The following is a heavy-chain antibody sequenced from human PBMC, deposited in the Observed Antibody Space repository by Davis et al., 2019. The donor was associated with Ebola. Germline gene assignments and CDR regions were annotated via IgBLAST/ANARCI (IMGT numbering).Heavy chain of an antibody. V-gene: IGHV3-23*01. J-gene: IGHJ6*02. D-gene: IGHD2-2*02. CDR1: GFTFSSYA. CDR3: ARDLYLGSWNYYGMDV. Sequence: GGSLRLSCAASGFTFSSYAMSWVRQAPGQGLEWVSAISGSGGSTYYADSVKGRFTISRDNSKNTLYLQMNSLRAEDTAVYYCARDLYLGSWNYYGMDVWGQGTTVTVSS. CDR2: ISGSGGST.